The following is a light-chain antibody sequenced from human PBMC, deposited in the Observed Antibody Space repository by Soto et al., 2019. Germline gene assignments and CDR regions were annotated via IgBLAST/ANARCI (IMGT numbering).Light chain of an antibody. V-gene: IGLV2-8*01. Sequence: QSALTQPPSASGSPGQSVAISCTGTSSDVGGYTYVSWYQQHPGKAPKPMIYEANKRPSGVPDRFSGSKSGTTASLTVSGLQAEDEADYYCSSYAGSSSVFGTGTKVTVL. J-gene: IGLJ1*01. CDR1: SSDVGGYTY. CDR2: EAN. CDR3: SSYAGSSSV.